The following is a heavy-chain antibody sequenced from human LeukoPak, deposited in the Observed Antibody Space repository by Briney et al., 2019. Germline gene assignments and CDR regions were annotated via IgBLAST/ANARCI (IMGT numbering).Heavy chain of an antibody. CDR3: ARDRFLTYYYGSGSYQPSRNWFDP. J-gene: IGHJ5*02. Sequence: ASVTVSCKASGYTFTSYDINWVRQPTGQGLEWMGWMNPNSGNKRNAQKFQGRVNITRNTSISTAYMELSSLRSEDTAVYYWARDRFLTYYYGSGSYQPSRNWFDPWGQGTLVTVSS. D-gene: IGHD3-10*01. CDR1: GYTFTSYD. V-gene: IGHV1-8*01. CDR2: MNPNSGNK.